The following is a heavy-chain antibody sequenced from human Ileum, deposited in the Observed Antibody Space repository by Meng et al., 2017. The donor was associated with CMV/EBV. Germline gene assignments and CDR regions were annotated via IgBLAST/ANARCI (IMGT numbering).Heavy chain of an antibody. CDR1: GFTFSDYW. CDR2: VKGDATTT. CDR3: ARGKRVVVAALSVVDY. Sequence: GGSLRLSCAASGFTFSDYWMTWVRQAPGKGLEWVASVKGDATTTYYVDSLKGRLTIARDNAKTSLYLQMNSLRAEETAVYYCARGKRVVVAALSVVDYWGQGTLVTVSS. D-gene: IGHD2-15*01. J-gene: IGHJ4*02. V-gene: IGHV3-7*01.